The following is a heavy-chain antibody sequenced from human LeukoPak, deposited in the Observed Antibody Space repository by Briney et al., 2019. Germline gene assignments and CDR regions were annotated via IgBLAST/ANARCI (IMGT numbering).Heavy chain of an antibody. CDR2: FYTSGST. CDR3: ARGRDVYNFLNRGEYYYFDY. Sequence: SETLSLTCTVSGGSISSGTYYWSWIRQPAGKGLEWIGRFYTSGSTNYNPSLKSRGTISGDTSKNQFARKLSAVTATDTAVYYCARGRDVYNFLNRGEYYYFDYWGQGTLVTVSS. D-gene: IGHD5-24*01. J-gene: IGHJ4*02. CDR1: GGSISSGTYY. V-gene: IGHV4-61*02.